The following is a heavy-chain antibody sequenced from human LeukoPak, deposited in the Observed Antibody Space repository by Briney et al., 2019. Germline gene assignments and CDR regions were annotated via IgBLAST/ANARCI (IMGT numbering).Heavy chain of an antibody. CDR3: ARDNYSSSAWSYYYYYGMDV. CDR1: GYTFTSYY. Sequence: ASVKVSCKASGYTFTSYYMHWVRQAPGQGLEWMGIINPSGGNTSYAQKFQGRVTMTRDTSTSTVYMELSSLRSEDTAVYYCARDNYSSSAWSYYYYYGMDVWGQGTTVTVSS. J-gene: IGHJ6*02. V-gene: IGHV1-46*01. CDR2: INPSGGNT. D-gene: IGHD6-6*01.